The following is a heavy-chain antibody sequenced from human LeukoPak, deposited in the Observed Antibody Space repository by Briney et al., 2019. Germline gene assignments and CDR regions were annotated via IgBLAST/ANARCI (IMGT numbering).Heavy chain of an antibody. J-gene: IGHJ6*03. CDR3: ARQKGYDFWSGPNYYYYYVDV. CDR2: IYPGDSDT. Sequence: GESLKISFKGSGYSFTSYWIGWVRQMPGKGLEWMGIIYPGDSDTRYSPSFQGQVTISADKSISTAYLQWSSLKASDTAMYYCARQKGYDFWSGPNYYYYYVDVWGKGTTVTVSS. D-gene: IGHD3-3*01. CDR1: GYSFTSYW. V-gene: IGHV5-51*01.